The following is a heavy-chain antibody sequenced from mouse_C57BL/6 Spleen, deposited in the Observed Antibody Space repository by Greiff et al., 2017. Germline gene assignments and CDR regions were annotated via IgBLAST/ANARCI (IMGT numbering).Heavy chain of an antibody. CDR1: GYTFTDYE. CDR3: TRKGIYGEAMDY. CDR2: IDPETGGT. V-gene: IGHV1-15*01. J-gene: IGHJ4*01. Sequence: VQLQQSGAELVRPGASVTLSCKASGYTFTDYEMHWVKQTPVHGLEWIGAIDPETGGTAYNQKFKGKAILTADTSSSTAYMELRSLTSEDVAVYYCTRKGIYGEAMDYWGQGTSVTVSS. D-gene: IGHD1-1*01.